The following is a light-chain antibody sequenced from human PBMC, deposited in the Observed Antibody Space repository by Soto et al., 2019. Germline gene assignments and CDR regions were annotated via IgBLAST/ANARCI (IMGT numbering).Light chain of an antibody. CDR2: ATY. J-gene: IGKJ1*01. CDR1: QGIRND. V-gene: IGKV1-17*01. CDR3: LQHNSYPRT. Sequence: PLTQSPSSLSASVGDRVTITCRASQGIRNDLGWYQQKPGKAAMSLVFATYNLQRGVPSRFSGSGSGTGFTLTISSLQPEDFATDDCLQHNSYPRTFGQGTKVEMK.